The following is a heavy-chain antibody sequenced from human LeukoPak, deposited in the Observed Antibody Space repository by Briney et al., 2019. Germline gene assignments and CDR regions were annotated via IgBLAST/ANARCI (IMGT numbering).Heavy chain of an antibody. Sequence: GGSLRLSCAASGFTFSSYAMHWARQAPGKGLEWVAVISYDGSNKYYADSVKGRFTISRDNSKNTLYLQMNSLRAEDTAVYYCARDNDIAAAGFDYWGQGTLVTVSS. D-gene: IGHD6-13*01. CDR3: ARDNDIAAAGFDY. J-gene: IGHJ4*02. V-gene: IGHV3-30*04. CDR2: ISYDGSNK. CDR1: GFTFSSYA.